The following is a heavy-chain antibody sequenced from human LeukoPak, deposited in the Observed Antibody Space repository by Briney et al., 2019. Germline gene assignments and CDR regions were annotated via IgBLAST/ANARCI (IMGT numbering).Heavy chain of an antibody. CDR3: ARKLGGAQCGGDCFSDH. V-gene: IGHV3-11*03. J-gene: IGHJ4*03. D-gene: IGHD2-21*02. CDR1: GFMLNVYY. Sequence: GGSLRLSCQASGFMLNVYYMSWFRLAPGTGLEWLGYISSTGSFTTYADAVRGRFTNSRDNSKNLLFLQMDDLRVEETAVYYCARKLGGAQCGGDCFSDHWGQGSRVVVSS. CDR2: ISSTGSFT.